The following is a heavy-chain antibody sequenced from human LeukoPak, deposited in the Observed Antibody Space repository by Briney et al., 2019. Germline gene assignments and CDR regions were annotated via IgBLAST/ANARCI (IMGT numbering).Heavy chain of an antibody. Sequence: ETLSLTCTVSGGSISSGDYYWSWIRQPPGKGLEWVSGINWNGGSTGYADSVYGRFTISRDNAKNSLYLQMNSLRAEHTALYYCARGGNVLRFLEWLDCMDVWGKGTTVTVSS. V-gene: IGHV3-20*04. J-gene: IGHJ6*03. CDR1: GGSISSGDYY. CDR2: INWNGGST. D-gene: IGHD3-3*01. CDR3: ARGGNVLRFLEWLDCMDV.